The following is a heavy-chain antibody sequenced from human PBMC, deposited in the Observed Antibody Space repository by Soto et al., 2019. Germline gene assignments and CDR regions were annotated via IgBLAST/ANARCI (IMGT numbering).Heavy chain of an antibody. V-gene: IGHV3-7*01. CDR2: IKEDGSEE. Sequence: EVQLVQSGGDLVQPGGSLRLSCVASGFTFSSYWMTWVRQAPGMGLEWVAGIKEDGSEEVYVDSVKGRFSISRDNANTSLYLQLNSLRAEDTAVYYCATAISSPFSNFDYWGQGSLVTVSS. CDR3: ATAISSPFSNFDY. D-gene: IGHD2-2*01. CDR1: GFTFSSYW. J-gene: IGHJ4*02.